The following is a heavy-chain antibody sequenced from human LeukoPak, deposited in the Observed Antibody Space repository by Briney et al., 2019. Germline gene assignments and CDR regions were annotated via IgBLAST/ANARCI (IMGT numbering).Heavy chain of an antibody. CDR2: ISYRGNT. J-gene: IGHJ5*02. CDR3: AREPPYSGSYFDWFDP. D-gene: IGHD1-26*01. CDR1: GASVSSGSYY. V-gene: IGHV4-61*01. Sequence: PSETLSLTCTVSGASVSSGSYYWSWVRQPPGKGLEWIGFISYRGNTNYNPSPKSRVTISADTSKNQFSLKLSSVIAADTAVYYCAREPPYSGSYFDWFDPWGQGTLVTVSS.